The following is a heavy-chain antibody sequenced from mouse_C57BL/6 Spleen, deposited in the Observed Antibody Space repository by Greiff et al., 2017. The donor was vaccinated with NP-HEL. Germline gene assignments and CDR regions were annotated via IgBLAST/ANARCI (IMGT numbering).Heavy chain of an antibody. J-gene: IGHJ4*01. Sequence: EVKLMESGGGLVQPGGSMKLSCVASGFTFSNYWLNWVRQSPEQGLEWVAQIRLKSDNYATHYAESVKGRFTISRDDSKCSVYLQLTNLRAEDTVIDYCTGGVFGLYYAMDYWGQGTSVTVSS. V-gene: IGHV6-3*01. D-gene: IGHD3-1*01. CDR1: GFTFSNYW. CDR3: TGGVFGLYYAMDY. CDR2: IRLKSDNYAT.